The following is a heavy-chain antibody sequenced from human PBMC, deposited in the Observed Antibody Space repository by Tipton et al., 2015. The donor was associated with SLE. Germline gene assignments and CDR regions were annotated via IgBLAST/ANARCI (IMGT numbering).Heavy chain of an antibody. CDR2: LYNSGNN. V-gene: IGHV4-39*01. CDR1: GGSISSSSYY. D-gene: IGHD3-10*01. Sequence: TLSLTCTVSGGSISSSSYYWGWIRQPPGKGLEWIGSLYNSGNNQYNPSLKSRVTMSVDASKNQFSLKLSSVTAADTAVYYCARRKVRITMVRGVIIEDAFDIWGQGTMVTVSS. J-gene: IGHJ3*02. CDR3: ARRKVRITMVRGVIIEDAFDI.